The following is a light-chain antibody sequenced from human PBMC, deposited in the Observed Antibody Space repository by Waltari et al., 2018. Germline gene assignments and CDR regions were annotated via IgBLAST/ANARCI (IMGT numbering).Light chain of an antibody. V-gene: IGLV2-11*01. CDR1: SSHVGCYDA. Sequence: QSALTQPRSVSGPPGQSVPTSCPGTSSHVGCYDAVSWYRHHPGKAPELIIYDVSKRPSGVPDRFSGSKSGNTASLTISGLQADDEADYYCSSNAGYSTWVFGGGTKVTVL. J-gene: IGLJ3*02. CDR2: DVS. CDR3: SSNAGYSTWV.